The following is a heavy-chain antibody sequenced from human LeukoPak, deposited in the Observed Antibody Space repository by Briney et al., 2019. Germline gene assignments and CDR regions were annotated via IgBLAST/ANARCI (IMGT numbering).Heavy chain of an antibody. J-gene: IGHJ6*03. CDR1: GGTFSSYA. Sequence: SVKVSCKASGGTFSSYAISWVRQAPGQGLEWMGGIIPIFGTANYAQKFQGRVTITADKSTSTAYMELSSLRSEDTAVYYCARSALYSSSFYYYMDVWGKGTTVTVSS. CDR3: ARSALYSSSFYYYMDV. V-gene: IGHV1-69*06. D-gene: IGHD6-6*01. CDR2: IIPIFGTA.